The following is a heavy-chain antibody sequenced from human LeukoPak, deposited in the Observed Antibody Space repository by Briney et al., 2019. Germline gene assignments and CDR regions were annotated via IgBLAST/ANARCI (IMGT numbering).Heavy chain of an antibody. CDR2: ISYDGSNK. J-gene: IGHJ4*02. D-gene: IGHD3-10*01. V-gene: IGHV3-30-3*01. CDR3: ARDLGYYGPFDY. Sequence: PGGSLRLSCTASGFTFRSFAMHWVRQAPGKGLEWVAVISYDGSNKYYADSVKGRFTISRDNSKNTLYLQMNSLRAEDTAVYYCARDLGYYGPFDYWGQGTLVTVSS. CDR1: GFTFRSFA.